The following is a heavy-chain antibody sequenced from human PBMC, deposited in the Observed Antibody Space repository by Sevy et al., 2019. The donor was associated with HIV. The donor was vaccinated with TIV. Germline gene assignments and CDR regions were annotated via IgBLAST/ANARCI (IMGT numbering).Heavy chain of an antibody. J-gene: IGHJ4*01. Sequence: GGSLRLSCAASGFTFSIYYMTWARQAPGKGLEWVANIKSDGSDKYYVDSVKGRFTISRDKAKNSLYLQMNSLTAEDTAVYYCARYGGYIDHWGHGTLVTVSS. CDR2: IKSDGSDK. CDR3: ARYGGYIDH. CDR1: GFTFSIYY. V-gene: IGHV3-7*01. D-gene: IGHD2-15*01.